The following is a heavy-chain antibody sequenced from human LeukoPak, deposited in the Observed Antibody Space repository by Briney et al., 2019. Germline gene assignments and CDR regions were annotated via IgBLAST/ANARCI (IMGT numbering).Heavy chain of an antibody. CDR1: GFTFSSYA. J-gene: IGHJ4*02. Sequence: GRSLRLSCAASGFTFSSYAMHWVRQAPGKGLEWVAVISYDGSNKYYTDSVKGRFTISRDNSKNTLYLQMNSLRAEDTAVYYCARVPFDYWGQGTLVTVSS. CDR2: ISYDGSNK. V-gene: IGHV3-30-3*01. CDR3: ARVPFDY.